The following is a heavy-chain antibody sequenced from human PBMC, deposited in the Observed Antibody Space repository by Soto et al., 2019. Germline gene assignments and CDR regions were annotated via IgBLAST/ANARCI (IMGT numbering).Heavy chain of an antibody. J-gene: IGHJ5*02. Sequence: SETLSLTCTVSRGSISSSSYYWGWIRQPPGKGLEWVGSIHYGGSTYYNPSLKSRVTISVDTSKHQFSLKLRSVTAAATAVYYCARRRAGAARGLDLWGQGTLVTVSS. CDR1: RGSISSSSYY. D-gene: IGHD6-6*01. CDR2: IHYGGST. V-gene: IGHV4-39*01. CDR3: ARRRAGAARGLDL.